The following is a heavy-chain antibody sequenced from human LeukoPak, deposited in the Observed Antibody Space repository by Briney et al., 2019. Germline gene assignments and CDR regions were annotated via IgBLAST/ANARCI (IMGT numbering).Heavy chain of an antibody. Sequence: GGSLRLSCAASGFTFSSYAMSWVRQAPGKGLEWVSAISGSGGSTYYADSVKGRFTISRDNSKNTLYLQMNSLRAEDTAVYYCAKTEGQVVPAASDAFDIWGQGTMVTVSS. CDR3: AKTEGQVVPAASDAFDI. J-gene: IGHJ3*02. D-gene: IGHD2-2*01. CDR1: GFTFSSYA. V-gene: IGHV3-23*01. CDR2: ISGSGGST.